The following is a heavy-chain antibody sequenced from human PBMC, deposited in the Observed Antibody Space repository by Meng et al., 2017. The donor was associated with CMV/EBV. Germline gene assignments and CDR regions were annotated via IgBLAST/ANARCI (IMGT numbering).Heavy chain of an antibody. J-gene: IGHJ5*02. CDR1: FSSYA. D-gene: IGHD3-22*01. Sequence: FSSYAMSWVRQAPRQGLEWMGGIIPIFGTANYAQKFQSRVTITADKSTSTAYMELSSLRSEDTAVYYCAREPKDYYYDSSGYSNWFDPWGQGTLVTVSS. V-gene: IGHV1-69*06. CDR2: IIPIFGTA. CDR3: AREPKDYYYDSSGYSNWFDP.